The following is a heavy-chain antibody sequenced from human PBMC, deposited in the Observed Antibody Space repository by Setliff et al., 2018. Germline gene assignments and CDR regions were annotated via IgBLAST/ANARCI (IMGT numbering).Heavy chain of an antibody. V-gene: IGHV3-7*01. CDR3: ASATGY. CDR1: GFTFNTFW. Sequence: GESLKISCAASGFTFNTFWMTWVRQAPGKGLEWVANINPGGSEEYYLDSVKCRFTISRDNAKTSLYLLMNSLRADDTAVYFCASATGYWGQGILVTVSS. J-gene: IGHJ4*02. CDR2: INPGGSEE.